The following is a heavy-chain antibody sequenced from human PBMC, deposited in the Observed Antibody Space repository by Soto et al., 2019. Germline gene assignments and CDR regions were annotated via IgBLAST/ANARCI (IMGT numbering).Heavy chain of an antibody. CDR2: INYSGST. D-gene: IGHD5-18*01. Sequence: QLQLQESGPGLVKPSETLSLTCTVSGGSISSNSYYWGWIRQPPGKGLEWIGSINYSGSTYYKSSLKSRVTISVDTSKNQFSLKLSSVTAADTAVYYCARFSYGKAFDYWGQGTLVTVSS. J-gene: IGHJ4*02. CDR3: ARFSYGKAFDY. CDR1: GGSISSNSYY. V-gene: IGHV4-39*07.